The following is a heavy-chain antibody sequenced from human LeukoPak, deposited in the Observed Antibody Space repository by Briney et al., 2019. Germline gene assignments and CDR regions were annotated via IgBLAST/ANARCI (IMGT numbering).Heavy chain of an antibody. CDR1: GFTFSSYA. V-gene: IGHV3-23*01. D-gene: IGHD3-10*01. CDR3: AKMSGGSGSYCILDY. CDR2: ISGSGGST. J-gene: IGHJ4*02. Sequence: GGSLRLSCAASGFTFSSYAMSWVRQAPGKGLEWVSAISGSGGSTYCADSVKGRFTISRDNSKNTLYLQMNSLRAEDTAVYYCAKMSGGSGSYCILDYWGQGTLVTVSS.